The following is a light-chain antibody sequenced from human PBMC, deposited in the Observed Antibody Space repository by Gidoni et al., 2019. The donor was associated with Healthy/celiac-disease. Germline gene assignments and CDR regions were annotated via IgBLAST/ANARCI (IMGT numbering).Light chain of an antibody. CDR3: CSYAGSYTFVV. CDR2: DVS. Sequence: QSALTQPRSVSGSPGQSGTISCTGTSSDVGGYNYVSWYQQHPGKAPKLMIYDVSKRPSGVPDRFSGSKSGSAASLTFSGLQAEDEADYYFCSYAGSYTFVVFGGGTKLTVL. CDR1: SSDVGGYNY. J-gene: IGLJ2*01. V-gene: IGLV2-11*01.